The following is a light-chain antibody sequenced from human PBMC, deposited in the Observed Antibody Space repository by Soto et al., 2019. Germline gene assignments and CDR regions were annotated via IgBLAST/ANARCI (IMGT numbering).Light chain of an antibody. V-gene: IGKV1-5*01. J-gene: IGKJ1*01. Sequence: DIQMTQSPSTLSASVGDRVTITCRASQIISSWLAWYQQKPGKAPKLLIYDASNLETGVPSRFSGSGSGTEFTLTISSLQPDDFATYYCQQYNSYSRTFGQGTKVDIK. CDR3: QQYNSYSRT. CDR1: QIISSW. CDR2: DAS.